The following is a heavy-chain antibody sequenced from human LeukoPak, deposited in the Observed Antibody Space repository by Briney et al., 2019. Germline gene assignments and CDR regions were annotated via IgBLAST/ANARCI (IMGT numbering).Heavy chain of an antibody. V-gene: IGHV3-23*01. D-gene: IGHD2-8*01. J-gene: IGHJ4*02. Sequence: GSLSLSCAASGLPFSSYAMSWVRQAPGKGLEWVSAISGSGGSTYYADSVKGRFTISRDNSKNTLYLQMNSLRAEDTAVYYCAKSVRARVFVPFDYWGQGTLVTVSS. CDR2: ISGSGGST. CDR1: GLPFSSYA. CDR3: AKSVRARVFVPFDY.